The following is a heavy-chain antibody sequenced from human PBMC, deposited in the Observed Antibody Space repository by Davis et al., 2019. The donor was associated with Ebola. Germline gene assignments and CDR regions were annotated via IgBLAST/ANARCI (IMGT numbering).Heavy chain of an antibody. CDR2: TYYKSKWYN. J-gene: IGHJ4*02. Sequence: PSETLSLTCAISGDSVSSAGWNWIRQSPSRGLDWLGRTYYKSKWYNDYAVSVKSRITINPDTSKNQFFLHLNSVTPGDTAVYYCARGWLRTGFDYWGQGTLVTGSS. D-gene: IGHD3/OR15-3a*01. CDR1: GDSVSSAG. V-gene: IGHV6-1*01. CDR3: ARGWLRTGFDY.